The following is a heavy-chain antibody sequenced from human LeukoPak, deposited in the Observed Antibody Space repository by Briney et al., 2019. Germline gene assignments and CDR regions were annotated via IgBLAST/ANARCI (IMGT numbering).Heavy chain of an antibody. Sequence: GGSLRLSCAASGFTFSIYAMHWVRQAPGKGLEYVSAISSNGGSTYYANSVKGRFTISRDNSKNTLYLQMGSLRAEDMAVYYCARGGLGYYGSGSPGDVWGKGTTVTVSS. CDR1: GFTFSIYA. CDR3: ARGGLGYYGSGSPGDV. V-gene: IGHV3-64*01. CDR2: ISSNGGST. J-gene: IGHJ6*04. D-gene: IGHD3-10*01.